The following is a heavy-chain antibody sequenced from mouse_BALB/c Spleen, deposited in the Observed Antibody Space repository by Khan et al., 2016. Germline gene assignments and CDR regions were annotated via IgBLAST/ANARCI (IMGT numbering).Heavy chain of an antibody. J-gene: IGHJ4*01. CDR3: LREAMDY. CDR2: INPNNGGT. Sequence: IQLVQSGPDLVKPGASVKISCKASGYSFTGYYMYWVKQSHEKSLEWLGRINPNNGGTYSNQKFKGTAILTVDKSSSTAYMQLRRLTSDDSAVYDGLREAMDYWGQGTSVTVSS. CDR1: GYSFTGYY. D-gene: IGHD1-1*01. V-gene: IGHV1-18*01.